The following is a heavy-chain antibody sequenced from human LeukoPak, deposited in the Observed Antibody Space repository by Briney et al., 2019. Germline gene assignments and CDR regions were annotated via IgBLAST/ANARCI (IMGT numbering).Heavy chain of an antibody. CDR1: GDSISSYY. V-gene: IGHV4-59*08. J-gene: IGHJ4*02. CDR3: ARRSYGSGPFDY. Sequence: PSETLSLTCTVSGDSISSYYWSWIRQPPGKGLEWIGYIYYSGSTKYNPSLKSRVTISVDTSKNQFSLNLSSVTAADTAVYYCARRSYGSGPFDYWGQGTLVTVSS. CDR2: IYYSGST. D-gene: IGHD5-18*01.